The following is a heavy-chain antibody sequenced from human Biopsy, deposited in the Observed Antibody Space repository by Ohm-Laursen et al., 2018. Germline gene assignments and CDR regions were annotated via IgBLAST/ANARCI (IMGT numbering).Heavy chain of an antibody. Sequence: ASVKVSCKASGYTFTSYDINWVRQATGQGLEWMGWMNPNSGNAGYAQKFQGRVTMTRNTSISTAYMELSSLRSEDTAVYYCARVPSTTRSRDYWGQGTLVTVSS. CDR3: ARVPSTTRSRDY. J-gene: IGHJ4*02. V-gene: IGHV1-8*01. CDR1: GYTFTSYD. CDR2: MNPNSGNA. D-gene: IGHD2-2*01.